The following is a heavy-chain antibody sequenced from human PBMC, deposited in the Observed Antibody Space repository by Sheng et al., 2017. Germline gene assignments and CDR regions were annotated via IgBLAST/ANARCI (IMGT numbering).Heavy chain of an antibody. CDR3: ASPRVLEWLSPFGFDY. V-gene: IGHV4-38-2*02. CDR1: GYSISSGYY. J-gene: IGHJ4*02. Sequence: QVQLQESGPGLVKPSETLSLTCTVSGYSISSGYYWGWIRQPPGKGLEWIGSIYHSGSTYYNPSLKSRVTISVDTSKNQFSLKLSSVTAADTAVYYCASPRVLEWLSPFGFDYWGQGTLVTVSS. D-gene: IGHD3-3*01. CDR2: IYHSGST.